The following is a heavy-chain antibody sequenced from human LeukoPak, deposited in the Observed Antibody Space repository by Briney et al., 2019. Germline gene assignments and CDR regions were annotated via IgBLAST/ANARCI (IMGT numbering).Heavy chain of an antibody. CDR2: IYHSGST. Sequence: KPSETLSLTCAVSGYSISSGYYWGWIRQPPGKGLEWIGSIYHSGSTYYNPSLKSRVTISVDTSKNQFFLKLSSVTAADTAVYYCARDRVVPAGPDAFDIWGQGTMVTVSS. J-gene: IGHJ3*02. V-gene: IGHV4-38-2*02. CDR1: GYSISSGYY. CDR3: ARDRVVPAGPDAFDI. D-gene: IGHD2-2*01.